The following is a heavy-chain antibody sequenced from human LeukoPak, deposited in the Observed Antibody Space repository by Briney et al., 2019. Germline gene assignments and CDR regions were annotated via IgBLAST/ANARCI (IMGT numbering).Heavy chain of an antibody. J-gene: IGHJ4*02. CDR1: GGSFSGYY. CDR3: ARVERWLQSDYFEY. Sequence: SETLSLTCAVYGGSFSGYYWSWIRQPPGKGLEWIGEINHSGNTNSNPSLKSRVTMSVDTSKNQLSLKLSSLTAADTAVYYCARVERWLQSDYFEYWGQGTLVTVS. V-gene: IGHV4-34*01. CDR2: INHSGNT. D-gene: IGHD5-24*01.